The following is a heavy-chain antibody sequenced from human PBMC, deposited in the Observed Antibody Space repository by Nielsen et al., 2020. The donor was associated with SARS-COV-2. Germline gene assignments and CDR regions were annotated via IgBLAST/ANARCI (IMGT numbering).Heavy chain of an antibody. J-gene: IGHJ5*02. CDR3: ARHGVAGNWFDP. D-gene: IGHD3-16*01. Sequence: SETLSLTCAVSGDSISSSNWWSWVRQPPGKGLEWIGEIYHSGSTYYNPSLKSRVTISVDTSKNQFSLKLSSVTAADTAVYYCARHGVAGNWFDPWGQGTLVTVSS. CDR1: GDSISSSNW. V-gene: IGHV4-4*02. CDR2: IYHSGST.